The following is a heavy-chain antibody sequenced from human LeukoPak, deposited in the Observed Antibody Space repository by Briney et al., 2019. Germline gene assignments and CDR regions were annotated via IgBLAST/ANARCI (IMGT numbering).Heavy chain of an antibody. CDR2: ISSSTTTI. V-gene: IGHV3-48*01. CDR1: GFTFSSYS. D-gene: IGHD3-3*01. Sequence: GGSLRLSCAASGFTFSSYSMNWVRQAPGKGLEWVSYISSSTTTIYYADSVKGRFTISRDNAKNSLYLQMNSLRAEDTAVFYCARTPYDFWSASYSYYFDYWGQGTLVTVSS. CDR3: ARTPYDFWSASYSYYFDY. J-gene: IGHJ4*02.